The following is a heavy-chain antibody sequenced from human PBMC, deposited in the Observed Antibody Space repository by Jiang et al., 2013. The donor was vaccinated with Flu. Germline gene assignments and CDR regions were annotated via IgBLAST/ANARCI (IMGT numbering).Heavy chain of an antibody. CDR1: GYSFTSYW. Sequence: GAEVKKPGESLRISCKGSGYSFTSYWISWVRQMPGKGLEWMGRIDPSDSYTNYSPSFQGHVTISADKSISTAYLQWSSLKASDTAMYYCARTVNCGGDCSDHGMDVWGQGTTVTVSS. CDR3: ARTVNCGGDCSDHGMDV. D-gene: IGHD2-21*02. V-gene: IGHV5-10-1*01. CDR2: IDPSDSYT. J-gene: IGHJ6*02.